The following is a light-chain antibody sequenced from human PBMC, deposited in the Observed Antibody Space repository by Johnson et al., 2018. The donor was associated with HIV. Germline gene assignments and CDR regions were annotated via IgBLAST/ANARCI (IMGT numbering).Light chain of an antibody. CDR2: DNN. CDR3: GTWDSSLSAYYV. V-gene: IGLV1-51*01. J-gene: IGLJ1*01. CDR1: SSNIGNNY. Sequence: QPLLTQPPSVSAAPGQKVTISCSGSSSNIGNNYVSWYQQLPGTAPKILIYDNNKRPSGIPDRFSGSKSGTSATLGITGLQTGDEADYYCGTWDSSLSAYYVFGTGTKVTVL.